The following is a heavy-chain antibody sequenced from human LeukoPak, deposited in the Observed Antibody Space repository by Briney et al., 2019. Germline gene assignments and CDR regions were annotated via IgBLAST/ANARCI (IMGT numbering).Heavy chain of an antibody. CDR2: IIPIFGTA. CDR1: GGTFSSYA. J-gene: IGHJ4*02. V-gene: IGHV1-69*13. CDR3: AKSEGYSPSRTYFDY. Sequence: SVKVSCKASGGTFSSYAISWVRQAPGQGLEWMGGIIPIFGTANYAQKFQGRVTITADESTSTAYMELSSLRSEDTAVYYCAKSEGYSPSRTYFDYWGQGTLVTVSS. D-gene: IGHD5-18*01.